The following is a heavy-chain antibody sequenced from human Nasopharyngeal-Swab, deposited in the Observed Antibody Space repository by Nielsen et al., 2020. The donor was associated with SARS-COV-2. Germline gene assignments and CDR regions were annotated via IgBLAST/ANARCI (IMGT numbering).Heavy chain of an antibody. CDR1: GFTFSNHW. Sequence: GESLKISCAASGFTFSNHWMHWVRQAPGKGLVWVSRINTDGSTTNYADSVKGRFTISRDNAKNTVALQMNSLRAEDTAVYYCAREGRETYPFDYWGQGTLVTVSS. J-gene: IGHJ4*02. CDR3: AREGRETYPFDY. V-gene: IGHV3-74*01. CDR2: INTDGSTT.